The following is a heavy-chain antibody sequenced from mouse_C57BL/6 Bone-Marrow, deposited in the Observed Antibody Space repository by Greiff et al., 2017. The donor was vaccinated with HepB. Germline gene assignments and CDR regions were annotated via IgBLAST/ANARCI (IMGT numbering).Heavy chain of an antibody. CDR2: ISDGGSYT. V-gene: IGHV5-4*01. CDR1: GFTFSSYA. D-gene: IGHD1-1*01. CDR3: ARDGLLLNY. J-gene: IGHJ3*01. Sequence: VKLVESGGGLVKPGGSLKLSCAASGFTFSSYAMSWVRQTPKKRLEWVATISDGGSYTYYPDNVKGRFTISRDNAKNNLYLQMSHLKSEDTAMYYCARDGLLLNYWGQGTLVTVSA.